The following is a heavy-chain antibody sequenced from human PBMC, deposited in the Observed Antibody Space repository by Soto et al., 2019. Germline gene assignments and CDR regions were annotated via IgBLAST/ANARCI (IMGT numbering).Heavy chain of an antibody. V-gene: IGHV1-69*13. CDR2: IIPIFGTP. CDR1: GGSFTSYA. D-gene: IGHD5-18*01. J-gene: IGHJ6*02. CDR3: AKDRGYSYGNYYYYGMDV. Sequence: ASVKVSCKASGGSFTSYAISWVRQAPGQGREWMGGIIPIFGTPNYAQKFQGRVTITADESTSTAYMELSSLRSEDTAVYYCAKDRGYSYGNYYYYGMDVWGQGTTVTSP.